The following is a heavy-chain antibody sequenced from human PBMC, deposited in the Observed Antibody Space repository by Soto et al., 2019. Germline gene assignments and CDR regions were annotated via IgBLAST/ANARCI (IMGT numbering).Heavy chain of an antibody. CDR2: ISGGGSNT. Sequence: EVQLWESGGGLVQPGGSLRLSCAASGFSFSTYAMTWVRQAPGKGLQWVSAISGGGSNTHYADSVKGRFTISRDNSKKLLHLQMNSLRAEDTAIYYCAKFSAASVYDISSAPDYWGQVTLVTVSS. D-gene: IGHD3-9*01. CDR3: AKFSAASVYDISSAPDY. J-gene: IGHJ4*02. CDR1: GFSFSTYA. V-gene: IGHV3-23*01.